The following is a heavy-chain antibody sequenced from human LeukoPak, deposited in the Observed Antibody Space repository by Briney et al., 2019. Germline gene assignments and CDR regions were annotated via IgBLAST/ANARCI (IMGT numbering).Heavy chain of an antibody. CDR3: ARAVVVPTYYFDY. J-gene: IGHJ4*02. Sequence: GGSLRLSCAASGFTVSSNYMSWVRQAPGKGPEWVSVIYSGGSTYYPDSVKGRFTISRDNSKNALYLQMNRLRAEDTAVYYRARAVVVPTYYFDYWGQGTLVTVSS. D-gene: IGHD2-2*01. CDR2: IYSGGST. CDR1: GFTVSSNY. V-gene: IGHV3-66*01.